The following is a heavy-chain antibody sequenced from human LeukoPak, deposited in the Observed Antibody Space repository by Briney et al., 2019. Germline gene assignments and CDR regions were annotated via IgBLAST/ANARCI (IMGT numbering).Heavy chain of an antibody. D-gene: IGHD2/OR15-2a*01. CDR3: AKDREYAPRGYFDY. CDR1: GFTFSDYY. V-gene: IGHV3-11*01. J-gene: IGHJ4*02. CDR2: ISSSGSTI. Sequence: GGSPRLSCAASGFTFSDYYMSWIRQAPGKGLEWVSYISSSGSTIYYADSVKGRFTISRDNAKNSLYLQMNSLRAEDTALYYCAKDREYAPRGYFDYWGQGTLVTVSS.